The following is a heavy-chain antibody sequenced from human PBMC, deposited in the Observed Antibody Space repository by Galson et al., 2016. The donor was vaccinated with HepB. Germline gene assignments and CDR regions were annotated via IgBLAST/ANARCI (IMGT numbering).Heavy chain of an antibody. Sequence: SLRLSCAASGFTFSSYAMHWVRQAPGKGLEWEAVISYDGSKKYYADSVKGRFTISRDNSKNTLYLQMNSLRAEDTAVYYCARDRSSRWNSPFDHWGQGTQVTVSS. CDR1: GFTFSSYA. CDR3: ARDRSSRWNSPFDH. J-gene: IGHJ4*02. CDR2: ISYDGSKK. D-gene: IGHD1-7*01. V-gene: IGHV3-30-3*01.